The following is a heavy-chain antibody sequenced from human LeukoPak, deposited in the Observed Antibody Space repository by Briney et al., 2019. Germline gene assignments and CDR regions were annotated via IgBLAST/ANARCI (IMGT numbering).Heavy chain of an antibody. CDR1: GFTFSSYG. J-gene: IGHJ4*02. V-gene: IGHV3-23*01. Sequence: GGSLRLSCAASGFTFSSYGMSWVRQAPGKGLEWVSIISGSGDTTHYTDSVKGRFTVSRDNSKNTLYLQMNSLRAEDTAVYYCAKDILGWTFDYWGPGTLVTVSS. CDR2: ISGSGDTT. CDR3: AKDILGWTFDY. D-gene: IGHD2-15*01.